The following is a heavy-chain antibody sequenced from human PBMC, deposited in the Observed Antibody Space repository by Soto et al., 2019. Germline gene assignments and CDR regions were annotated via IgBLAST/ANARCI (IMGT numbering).Heavy chain of an antibody. V-gene: IGHV3-49*04. CDR3: TKDQAQAYYYDSSGYDAFDI. D-gene: IGHD3-22*01. Sequence: SLRILSTATWFSSGGYDMRCVVQPAGEELEGGGVIRSKAYGGTTEYAASVKGRFTISRDDSKSIAYLQMNSLKTEDTAVYYCTKDQAQAYYYDSSGYDAFDIWGQGTMVTVSS. CDR1: WFSSGGYD. CDR2: IRSKAYGGTT. J-gene: IGHJ3*02.